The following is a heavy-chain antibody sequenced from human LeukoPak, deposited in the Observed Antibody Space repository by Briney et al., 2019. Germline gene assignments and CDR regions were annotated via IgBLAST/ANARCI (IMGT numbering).Heavy chain of an antibody. CDR2: INHSGST. Sequence: SETLSLTCAVSGGSISSGGYSWSWIRQPPGKGLEWIGEINHSGSTNYNPSLKSRVTISVDTSKNQFSLKLSSVTAADTAVYYCARLFGRGTIPAYYYYMDVWGKGTTVTVSS. V-gene: IGHV4-34*01. CDR3: ARLFGRGTIPAYYYYMDV. J-gene: IGHJ6*03. D-gene: IGHD3-10*01. CDR1: GGSISSGGYS.